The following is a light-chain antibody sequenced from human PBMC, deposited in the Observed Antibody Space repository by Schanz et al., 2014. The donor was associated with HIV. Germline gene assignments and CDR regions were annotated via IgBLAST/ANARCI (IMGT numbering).Light chain of an antibody. CDR1: SSDVGGYNY. CDR2: EVS. Sequence: QSALTQPASVSGSPGQSITISCTGTSSDVGGYNYVSWYQQHPGKAPKLMIYEVSERPSGVPDRFSGSKSGNTASLTVSGLQSGDEADYYCQSYDSSLTTWVFGGGNKVTVL. V-gene: IGLV2-8*01. CDR3: QSYDSSLTTWV. J-gene: IGLJ3*02.